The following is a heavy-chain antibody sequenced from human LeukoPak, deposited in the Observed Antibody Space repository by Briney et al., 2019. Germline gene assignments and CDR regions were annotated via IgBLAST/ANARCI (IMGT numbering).Heavy chain of an antibody. Sequence: SETLSLTCTVSGGSISSYYWSWIRQPPGKGLEWIGYIYYSGSTNYNPSLKGRVTISVDTSKNQFSLKLSSVTAADTAVYYCARHSTGYSSDYWGQGTLVTVSS. V-gene: IGHV4-59*08. D-gene: IGHD6-13*01. CDR1: GGSISSYY. CDR3: ARHSTGYSSDY. J-gene: IGHJ4*02. CDR2: IYYSGST.